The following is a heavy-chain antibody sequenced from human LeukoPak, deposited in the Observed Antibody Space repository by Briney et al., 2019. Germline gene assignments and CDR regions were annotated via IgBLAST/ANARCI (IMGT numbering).Heavy chain of an antibody. CDR1: GFTFSSYS. Sequence: GSLRLSCAASGFTFSSYSMNWVRQAPGKGLEWVSSISSSSSYIYYADSVKGRFTISRDNAKNSLYLQMNSLRAEDTAVYYCARDQQWLYYFDYWGQGTLVTVSS. CDR2: ISSSSSYI. J-gene: IGHJ4*02. CDR3: ARDQQWLYYFDY. D-gene: IGHD6-19*01. V-gene: IGHV3-21*01.